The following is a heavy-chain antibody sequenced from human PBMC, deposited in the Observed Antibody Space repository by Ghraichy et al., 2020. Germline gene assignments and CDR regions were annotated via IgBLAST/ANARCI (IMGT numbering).Heavy chain of an antibody. CDR2: ISGSGGST. CDR1: GFTFSSYA. V-gene: IGHV3-23*01. Sequence: GGSLRLSCAASGFTFSSYAMSWVRQAPGKGLEWVSAISGSGGSTYYADSVKGRFTISRDNSKNTLYLQMNSLRAEDTAVYYCAKAARPYMIVGTSDAFDIWGQGTMVTVSS. J-gene: IGHJ3*02. CDR3: AKAARPYMIVGTSDAFDI. D-gene: IGHD3-22*01.